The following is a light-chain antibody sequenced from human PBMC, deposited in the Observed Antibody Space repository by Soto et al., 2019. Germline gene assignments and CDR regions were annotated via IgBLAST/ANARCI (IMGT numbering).Light chain of an antibody. Sequence: DIVMTQSPLSLPVTPGEPASISCRSSQSLLHSNGYNYLDWYLQKPGQSPQLLIYLGSNRASGVPDRFSGSGSSTDFTLKISSVEAEDVGVYYCMQALQTPRTFGPGTKVAIK. CDR3: MQALQTPRT. J-gene: IGKJ3*01. CDR2: LGS. CDR1: QSLLHSNGYNY. V-gene: IGKV2-28*01.